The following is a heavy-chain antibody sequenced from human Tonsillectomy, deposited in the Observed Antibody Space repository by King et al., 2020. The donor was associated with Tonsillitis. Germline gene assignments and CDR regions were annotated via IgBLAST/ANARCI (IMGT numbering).Heavy chain of an antibody. J-gene: IGHJ4*02. Sequence: AQLVQSGAEVKKPGASVKVSCKASGYTFTSYAMHWVRQAPGQRLEWMGWINAGNGNTKYSQKFQGRVTITRDTSASTAYMELSSLRSEETAVYYCAISRRYYDFWSGSDYWGQGTLVTVSS. CDR3: AISRRYYDFWSGSDY. V-gene: IGHV1-3*01. CDR2: INAGNGNT. CDR1: GYTFTSYA. D-gene: IGHD3-3*01.